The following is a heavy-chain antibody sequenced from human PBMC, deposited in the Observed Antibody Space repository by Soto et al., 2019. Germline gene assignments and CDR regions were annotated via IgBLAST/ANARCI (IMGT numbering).Heavy chain of an antibody. D-gene: IGHD3-10*01. V-gene: IGHV1-3*01. Sequence: GASVKVSCKASGYTFTSYYMHWVRQAPGQGLEWMAWINVGSGNTQYSQRFQGRVTITRDTSASTAYMELSSLRSEDTAVYYCARTSLGSTLLLDPWGQGTPVTVSS. CDR3: ARTSLGSTLLLDP. CDR2: INVGSGNT. J-gene: IGHJ5*02. CDR1: GYTFTSYY.